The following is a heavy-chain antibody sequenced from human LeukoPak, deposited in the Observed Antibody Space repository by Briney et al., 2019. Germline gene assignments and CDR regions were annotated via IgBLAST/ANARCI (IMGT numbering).Heavy chain of an antibody. CDR3: TTESSYGDHEY. Sequence: GGSLRLSRVVSGFTVSNAWMSWVRQAPGKGLEWVGRIKSKTDGGTTDYAAPVKGRFTISRDDSKNTLYLQMNSLKTEDTAVYYCTTESSYGDHEYWGQGTLVTVSS. V-gene: IGHV3-15*01. CDR1: GFTVSNAW. CDR2: IKSKTDGGTT. D-gene: IGHD4-17*01. J-gene: IGHJ4*02.